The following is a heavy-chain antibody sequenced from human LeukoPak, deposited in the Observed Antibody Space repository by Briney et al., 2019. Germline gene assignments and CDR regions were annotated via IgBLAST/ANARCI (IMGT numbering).Heavy chain of an antibody. CDR2: ISYDGSNK. CDR3: AKGGSSSWFDAFDI. J-gene: IGHJ3*02. D-gene: IGHD6-13*01. CDR1: GFTFSSYG. Sequence: GGSLRLSCAASGFTFSSYGMHWVRQAPGKGLEWVAVISYDGSNKYYADSVKGRFTIPRDNSKNTLYLQMNSLRAEDTAVYYCAKGGSSSWFDAFDIWGQGTMVTVSS. V-gene: IGHV3-30*18.